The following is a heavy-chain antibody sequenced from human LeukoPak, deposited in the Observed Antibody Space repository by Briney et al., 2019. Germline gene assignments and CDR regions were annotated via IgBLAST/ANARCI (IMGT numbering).Heavy chain of an antibody. CDR1: GGSISIFY. J-gene: IGHJ4*02. Sequence: SETLSLTCTVSGGSISIFYWSWIRQPPGKGLEWIGDIYYRRPTNYNPSLKSRATITLDTSKNQFSLRLSSVTAADAAVYYCARIDAVAATPTSFDYWGQGTLVTVSS. D-gene: IGHD6-19*01. CDR2: IYYRRPT. CDR3: ARIDAVAATPTSFDY. V-gene: IGHV4-59*01.